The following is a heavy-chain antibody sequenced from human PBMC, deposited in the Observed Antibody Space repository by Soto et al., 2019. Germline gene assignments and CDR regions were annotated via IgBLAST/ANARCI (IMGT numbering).Heavy chain of an antibody. CDR1: GGSISSSNW. Sequence: SETLSLTCAVSGGSISSSNWWSWVRQPPGKGLEWIGEIYHSGSTNYNPSLKSRVTISVDKSKNQFSLKLSSVTAADTAVYYCARDLVSLYYYYGMDVWGQGTTVSVYS. J-gene: IGHJ6*01. D-gene: IGHD6-13*01. CDR3: ARDLVSLYYYYGMDV. CDR2: IYHSGST. V-gene: IGHV4-4*02.